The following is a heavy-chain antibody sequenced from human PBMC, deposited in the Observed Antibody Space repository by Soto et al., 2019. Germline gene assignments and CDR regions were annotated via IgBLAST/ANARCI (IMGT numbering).Heavy chain of an antibody. V-gene: IGHV4-30-4*01. CDR3: RGYCSSTSCYGPYYYYGMDV. J-gene: IGHJ6*02. CDR1: GGSISSGDYY. Sequence: PSETLSLTCTVSGGSISSGDYYWSGIRQPPGKGLEWIGYIYSSGTTYYNPSLKSRVTISVDTSKNQFSLKLSSVTAADTAVYYCRGYCSSTSCYGPYYYYGMDVWGQGTTVTVSS. CDR2: IYSSGTT. D-gene: IGHD2-2*01.